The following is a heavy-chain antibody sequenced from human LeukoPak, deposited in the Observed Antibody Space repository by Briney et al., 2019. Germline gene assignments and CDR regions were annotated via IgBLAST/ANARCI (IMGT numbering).Heavy chain of an antibody. CDR2: INPNSGGT. V-gene: IGHV1-2*02. J-gene: IGHJ5*02. CDR3: ARDVFAEYNTHHKFDP. CDR1: GYTFTGYY. Sequence: ASVKVSCTASGYTFTGYYMHWVRQAPGQGLEWMGWINPNSGGTDYAQRFQGRVTMTRDTSISTAYMELSSLISDDTAVYYCARDVFAEYNTHHKFDPWGQGTLVTVSS. D-gene: IGHD1-14*01.